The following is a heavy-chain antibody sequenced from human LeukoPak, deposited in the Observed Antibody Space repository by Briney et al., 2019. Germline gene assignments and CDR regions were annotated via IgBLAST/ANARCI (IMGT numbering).Heavy chain of an antibody. J-gene: IGHJ4*02. V-gene: IGHV4-39*01. CDR1: GGSISSSDYY. CDR3: ARRSVVPAANPPTYYFDY. CDR2: IYYSGST. Sequence: SETLSLTCSVSGGSISSSDYYWGWIRQPPGKGLEWIGSIYYSGSTYYNPSLKSRVTISVDTSKNQFSLKLSSVTAADTAVYYCARRSVVPAANPPTYYFDYWGQGTLVTVSS. D-gene: IGHD2-2*01.